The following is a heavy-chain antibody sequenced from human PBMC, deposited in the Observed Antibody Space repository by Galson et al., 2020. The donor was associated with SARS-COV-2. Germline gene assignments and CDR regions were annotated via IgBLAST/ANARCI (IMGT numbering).Heavy chain of an antibody. V-gene: IGHV1-2*02. J-gene: IGHJ6*02. CDR3: ARVFLEWPYYYYYGMDV. Sequence: ASVKVSCKASGYTFTGYYMHWVRQAPGQGLEWMGWINPNSGGTNYAQKFQGRVTMTRDTSISTAYMELSRLRSDDTAVYYCARVFLEWPYYYYYGMDVWGQGTTVTVSS. D-gene: IGHD3-3*01. CDR2: INPNSGGT. CDR1: GYTFTGYY.